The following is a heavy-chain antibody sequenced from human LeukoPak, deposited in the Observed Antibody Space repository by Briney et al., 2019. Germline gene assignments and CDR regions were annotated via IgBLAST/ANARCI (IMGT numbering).Heavy chain of an antibody. J-gene: IGHJ4*02. CDR3: AKGGPQFFDY. V-gene: IGHV3-23*01. CDR1: GFTFSNYA. CDR2: ISGSGGTT. D-gene: IGHD5-24*01. Sequence: GGSLRLSCVASGFTFSNYAMTWVRQAPGKGLEWVSTISGSGGTTNYADSVKGRFTISRDSSKSTLYLQMNSLRAEDTAVYFCAKGGPQFFDYWGQGTLVTVSS.